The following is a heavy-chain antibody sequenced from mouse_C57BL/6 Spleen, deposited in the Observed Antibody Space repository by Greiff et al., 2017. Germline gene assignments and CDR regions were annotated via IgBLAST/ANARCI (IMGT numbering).Heavy chain of an antibody. Sequence: EVKLMESGGGLVQPGGSMKLSCAASGFTFSDAWMDWVRQSPEKGLEWVAEIRNKANNHATYYAESVKGRFTISRDDSKSSVYLRMNSLRAEDTGMYYCTRITTGKNWYFDVWGTGTTVTVSS. D-gene: IGHD1-1*01. V-gene: IGHV6-6*01. J-gene: IGHJ1*03. CDR3: TRITTGKNWYFDV. CDR2: IRNKANNHAT. CDR1: GFTFSDAW.